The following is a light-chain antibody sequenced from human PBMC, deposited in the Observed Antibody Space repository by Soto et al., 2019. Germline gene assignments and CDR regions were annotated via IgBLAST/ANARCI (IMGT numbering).Light chain of an antibody. CDR3: SSYAGSNNFMV. CDR2: EVN. J-gene: IGLJ3*02. V-gene: IGLV2-8*01. Sequence: QSVLTQPPSASGSPGQSVTISCTGTSSDVGAYNFVSWFRQNPGKAPKLMIYEVNKRPSGVPDRFSGSKSGNTASLTVSGLQAEDEADYYCSSYAGSNNFMVFGGGTKVTVL. CDR1: SSDVGAYNF.